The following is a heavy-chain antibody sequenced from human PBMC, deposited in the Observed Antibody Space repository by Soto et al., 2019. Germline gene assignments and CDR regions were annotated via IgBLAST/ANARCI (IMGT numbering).Heavy chain of an antibody. Sequence: SETLSLTCAVYGGSFSGYYWSWIRQPPGKGLEWIGEINHSGSTNYNPSLKSRVTISVDTSKNQFSLKLSSVTAADTAVYYCARQVMIVVGDNWFDPWGQGTLVTVSS. V-gene: IGHV4-34*01. J-gene: IGHJ5*02. CDR1: GGSFSGYY. CDR3: ARQVMIVVGDNWFDP. D-gene: IGHD3-22*01. CDR2: INHSGST.